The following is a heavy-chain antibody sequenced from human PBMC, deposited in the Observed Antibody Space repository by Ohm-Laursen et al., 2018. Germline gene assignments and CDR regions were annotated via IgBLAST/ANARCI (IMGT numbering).Heavy chain of an antibody. J-gene: IGHJ4*02. V-gene: IGHV3-23*01. CDR1: GFTFSRYD. CDR3: AKEATVTTVSVSDY. D-gene: IGHD4-17*01. CDR2: ISGSGGST. Sequence: SLRLSCAAPGFTFSRYDMRWVRQAPGKGLEWVSAISGSGGSTYYADSVKGRFTISRDNSKNTLYLQMNSLRAEDTAVYYCAKEATVTTVSVSDYWGQGTLVTVSS.